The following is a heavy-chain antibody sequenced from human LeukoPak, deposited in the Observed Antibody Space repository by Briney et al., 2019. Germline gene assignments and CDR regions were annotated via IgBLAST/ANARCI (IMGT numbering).Heavy chain of an antibody. CDR3: AKDCQYSSGCHFDY. V-gene: IGHV3-30-3*01. Sequence: GGSLRLSCAASGFTFNSYAMHWVRQAPGKGLEWVAVISYDGSIKYYADSVKGRFTISRDNSKNTLYLQMNSLRAEDTAVYYCAKDCQYSSGCHFDYWGQGTLVTVSS. J-gene: IGHJ4*02. D-gene: IGHD6-19*01. CDR1: GFTFNSYA. CDR2: ISYDGSIK.